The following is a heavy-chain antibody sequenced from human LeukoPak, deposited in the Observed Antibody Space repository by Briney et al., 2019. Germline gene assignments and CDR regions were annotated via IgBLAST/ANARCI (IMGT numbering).Heavy chain of an antibody. D-gene: IGHD6-19*01. CDR1: GFTFSSYS. Sequence: PGGSLRLSCAASGFTFSSYSMNWVRQAPGKGLEWVSSISSSSTYIYYADSVRGRFTISRDNAKNSLYLQMNSLRAEDTAVYYCARSAVAGKNWFDPWGQGTLVTVSS. CDR3: ARSAVAGKNWFDP. V-gene: IGHV3-21*01. CDR2: ISSSSTYI. J-gene: IGHJ5*02.